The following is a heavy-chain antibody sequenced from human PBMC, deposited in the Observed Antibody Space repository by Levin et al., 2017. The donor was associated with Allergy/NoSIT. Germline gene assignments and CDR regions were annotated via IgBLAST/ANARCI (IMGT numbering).Heavy chain of an antibody. CDR2: ISYDGSNK. CDR1: GFTFSSYG. D-gene: IGHD3-3*01. V-gene: IGHV3-30*18. Sequence: GGSLRLSCAASGFTFSSYGMHWVRQAPGKGLEWVAVISYDGSNKYYADSVKGRFTISRDNSKNTLYLQMNSLRAEDTAVYYCAKDGQYDFWSGYSLYYFDYWGQGTLVTVSS. CDR3: AKDGQYDFWSGYSLYYFDY. J-gene: IGHJ4*02.